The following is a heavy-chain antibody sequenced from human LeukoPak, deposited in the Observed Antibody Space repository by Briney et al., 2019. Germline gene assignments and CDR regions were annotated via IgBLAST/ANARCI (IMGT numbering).Heavy chain of an antibody. CDR1: GFTFSSCW. CDR3: ARDLATTIDY. CDR2: IKQDGSEK. J-gene: IGHJ4*02. D-gene: IGHD5-24*01. V-gene: IGHV3-7*01. Sequence: PGGSLRLSCAASGFTFSSCWMNWVRQAPGKGLEWVANIKQDGSEKYYVDSVKGRFTISRDNAKNSLYLQMNSLRAEDTAVYYCARDLATTIDYWGQGTLVTVSS.